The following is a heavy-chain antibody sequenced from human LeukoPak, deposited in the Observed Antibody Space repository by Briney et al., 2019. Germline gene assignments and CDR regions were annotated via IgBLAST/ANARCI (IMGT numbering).Heavy chain of an antibody. V-gene: IGHV3-66*01. CDR2: IYSGGST. J-gene: IGHJ4*02. Sequence: GGSLRLSCAASGFTVSSNYMSWVRQAPGKGLERVSVIYSGGSTYYADSVKGRFTISRDNSKNTLYLQMNSLRAEDTAVYYCARRSGSYAGAFDYWGQGTLVTVSS. CDR3: ARRSGSYAGAFDY. D-gene: IGHD1-26*01. CDR1: GFTVSSNY.